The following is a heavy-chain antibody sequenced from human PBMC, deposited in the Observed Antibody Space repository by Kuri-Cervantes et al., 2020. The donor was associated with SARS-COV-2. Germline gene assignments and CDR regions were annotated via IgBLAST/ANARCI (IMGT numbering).Heavy chain of an antibody. CDR3: ATTSGSYYNGAFDY. J-gene: IGHJ4*02. CDR2: IYYSGST. D-gene: IGHD1-26*01. V-gene: IGHV4-39*01. Sequence: SETLSLTCTVSGGSISSSSYYWGWIRQPPGKGLEWIGSIYYSGSTYYNPSLKSRVTISVDTSKNQFSLKLSSVTAADTAVYYCATTSGSYYNGAFDYWGQGTLVTVSS. CDR1: GGSISSSSYY.